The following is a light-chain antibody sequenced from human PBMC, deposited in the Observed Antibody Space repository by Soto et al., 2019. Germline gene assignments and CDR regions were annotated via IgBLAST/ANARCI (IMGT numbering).Light chain of an antibody. J-gene: IGKJ1*01. CDR1: QSISSW. V-gene: IGKV1-5*03. CDR2: KAS. CDR3: QQYNSDWT. Sequence: IPMTQSPSTLSASLGDRVTITCRASQSISSWLAWYQQRPGKAPKLLIYKASALESGVPSRFSGSGSGTEFTLTISSLQPDDFATYYCQQYNSDWTFGQGTKVDI.